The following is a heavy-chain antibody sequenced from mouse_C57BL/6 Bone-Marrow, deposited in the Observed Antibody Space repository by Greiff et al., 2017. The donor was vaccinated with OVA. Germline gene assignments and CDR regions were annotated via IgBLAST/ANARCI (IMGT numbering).Heavy chain of an antibody. Sequence: VQLQQSGAELVRPGASVTLSCKASGYTFTDYEMHWVKQTPVHGLEWIGAIDPETGGTAYNQKFKGKAILTADKSSSTAYMELRSLTSEDSAVYYCTCAIYSNLFAYWGQGTLVTVSA. CDR1: GYTFTDYE. D-gene: IGHD2-5*01. CDR2: IDPETGGT. CDR3: TCAIYSNLFAY. J-gene: IGHJ3*01. V-gene: IGHV1-15*01.